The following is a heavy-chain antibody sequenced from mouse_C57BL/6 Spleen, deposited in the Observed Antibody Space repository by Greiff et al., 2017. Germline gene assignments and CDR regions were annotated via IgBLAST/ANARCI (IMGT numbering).Heavy chain of an antibody. Sequence: EVQRVESEGGLVQPGSSMKLSCTASGFTFSDYYMAWVRQVPEKGLEWVANINYDGSSTYYLDSLKSRFIISRDNAKNILYLQMSSLKSEDTATYYCARVPYYSNYFDYWGQGTTLTVSS. V-gene: IGHV5-16*01. CDR2: INYDGSST. CDR1: GFTFSDYY. CDR3: ARVPYYSNYFDY. J-gene: IGHJ2*01. D-gene: IGHD2-12*01.